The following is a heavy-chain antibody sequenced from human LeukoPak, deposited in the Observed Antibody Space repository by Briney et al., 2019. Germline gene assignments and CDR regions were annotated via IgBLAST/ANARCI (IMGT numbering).Heavy chain of an antibody. Sequence: GGSLRLSCAASGFTFSSCWMSWVRQAPGKGLEWVANIKQDGSEKYYVDSVKGRFTISRDNAKNSLYLQMNSLRAEGTAVYYCARASGRYYYFDYWGQGTLVTVSS. J-gene: IGHJ4*02. D-gene: IGHD1-26*01. CDR3: ARASGRYYYFDY. V-gene: IGHV3-7*01. CDR1: GFTFSSCW. CDR2: IKQDGSEK.